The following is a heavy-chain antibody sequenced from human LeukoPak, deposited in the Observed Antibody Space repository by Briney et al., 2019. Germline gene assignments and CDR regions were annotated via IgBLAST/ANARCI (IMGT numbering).Heavy chain of an antibody. CDR2: TYYSGST. J-gene: IGHJ5*02. Sequence: SETLSLTCTVSGGSISSYYWSWVRQPPGKGLERIGYTYYSGSTTYNPSLKSRVTISVDTSKNQFSLKLSSVTAADTAVYYCARTGGPAAILTWGQGTLVTVSS. CDR1: GGSISSYY. CDR3: ARTGGPAAILT. D-gene: IGHD2-2*02. V-gene: IGHV4-59*01.